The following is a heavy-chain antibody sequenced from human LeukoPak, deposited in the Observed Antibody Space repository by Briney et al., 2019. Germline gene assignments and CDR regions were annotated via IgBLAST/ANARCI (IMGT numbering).Heavy chain of an antibody. J-gene: IGHJ4*02. V-gene: IGHV3-21*01. D-gene: IGHD3-3*01. Sequence: GGSLRLSCAASGFTFSSYSMNWVRQAPGKGLEWVSSISSSSSSYIYYAVSVKGRFTISRDKAKNSQYLQMNSLRAEDTAVYYCARGGDGNYGYNTIDYWGQGTLVTVSS. CDR2: ISSSSSSYI. CDR3: ARGGDGNYGYNTIDY. CDR1: GFTFSSYS.